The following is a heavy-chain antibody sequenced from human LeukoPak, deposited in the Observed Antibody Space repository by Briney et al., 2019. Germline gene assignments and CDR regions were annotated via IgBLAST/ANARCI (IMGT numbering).Heavy chain of an antibody. D-gene: IGHD3-10*01. V-gene: IGHV3-20*04. J-gene: IGHJ4*02. CDR3: ARGGWFGELLFDY. CDR1: GFTFDDYG. Sequence: GGSMRLSCGASGFTFDDYGMSWVRQAPGKGLEWVSGINWNGGSTGYADSVKGRFTISRDNAKNSLYLQMNSLRAEDTALYYCARGGWFGELLFDYWGQGTLVTVSS. CDR2: INWNGGST.